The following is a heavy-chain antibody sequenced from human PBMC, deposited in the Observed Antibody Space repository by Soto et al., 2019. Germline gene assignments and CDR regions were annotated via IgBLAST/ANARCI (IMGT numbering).Heavy chain of an antibody. D-gene: IGHD6-19*01. V-gene: IGHV3-72*01. Sequence: GGSLRLSCAASGFTFSDHYMDWVRQAPGKGLEWVGRIRNEAKSYTTEYAASVQGRFTVSRDDSRNSVFLQMNSLKTEDTALYYCVRSRSVATYFFFDYWGQGVLVTVSS. J-gene: IGHJ4*02. CDR1: GFTFSDHY. CDR2: IRNEAKSYTT. CDR3: VRSRSVATYFFFDY.